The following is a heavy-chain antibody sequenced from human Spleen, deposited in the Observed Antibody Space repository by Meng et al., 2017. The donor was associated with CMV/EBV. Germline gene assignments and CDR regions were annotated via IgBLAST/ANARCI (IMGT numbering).Heavy chain of an antibody. D-gene: IGHD2-15*01. V-gene: IGHV4-39*07. CDR1: DGSISSSNYY. CDR3: ARGDSFFHF. Sequence: GSLRLSCTVSDGSISSSNYYWGWIRQPPGKGLEWIGSIYYGGSTYYNPSLKTRVAISRDTSMNQFSLKLSSVTAADTALYYCARGDSFFHFWGQGTLVTVSS. CDR2: IYYGGST. J-gene: IGHJ4*02.